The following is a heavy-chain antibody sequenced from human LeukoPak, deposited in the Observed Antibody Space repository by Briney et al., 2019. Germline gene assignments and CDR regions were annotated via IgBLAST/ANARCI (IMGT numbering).Heavy chain of an antibody. CDR3: AKDGGYDNFWSGYLDAFDI. V-gene: IGHV3-23*01. D-gene: IGHD3-3*01. CDR1: GFTFSSYA. J-gene: IGHJ3*02. CDR2: ISGSGGST. Sequence: PGGSLRLSCAASGFTFSSYAMSWVRQAPGKGLEWVSAISGSGGSTYYADSVKGRFTISRDNSKNTLYLQMNSLRAEDTAVYYCAKDGGYDNFWSGYLDAFDIWGQGTMVTVSS.